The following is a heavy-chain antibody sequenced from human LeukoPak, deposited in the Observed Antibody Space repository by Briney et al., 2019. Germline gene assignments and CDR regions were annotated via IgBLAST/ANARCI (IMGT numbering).Heavy chain of an antibody. Sequence: GGSLRLSCAASGFTYSNHWVHWVRQVPGEGLVWVSRIHRDGTTTNYADSVKGRFTISRDNARDTLFLQMNNLRVEDTAFYYCARARPDGSSYFDYWGQGILVTVSS. V-gene: IGHV3-74*01. CDR3: ARARPDGSSYFDY. CDR2: IHRDGTTT. CDR1: GFTYSNHW. J-gene: IGHJ4*02.